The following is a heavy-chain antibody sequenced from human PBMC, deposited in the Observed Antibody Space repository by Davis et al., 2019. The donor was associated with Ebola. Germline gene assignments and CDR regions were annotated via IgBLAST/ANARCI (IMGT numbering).Heavy chain of an antibody. D-gene: IGHD3-22*01. CDR2: ISAYNGNT. CDR3: ARFWYYYDSSGYYNY. CDR1: GYTFTSYG. J-gene: IGHJ4*02. Sequence: ASVKVSCKASGYTFTSYGISWVRQAPGQGLEWMGWISAYNGNTNYAQKLQGRVTMTTDTSTSTAYMELRSLRSDDTAVYYCARFWYYYDSSGYYNYWGQGTLVTVSS. V-gene: IGHV1-18*01.